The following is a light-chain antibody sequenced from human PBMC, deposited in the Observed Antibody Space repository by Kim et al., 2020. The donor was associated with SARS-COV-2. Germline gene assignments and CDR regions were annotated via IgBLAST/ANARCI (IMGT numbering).Light chain of an antibody. Sequence: QSVLTQPPSASGTPGQRVTISCSGSRYQQLPGTAPKLLIYSDDHRPSGVPDRFSGSKSGTSASLAISGLQSEDEADYYCAAWDDSLNGVIFGGGTQLTVL. J-gene: IGLJ2*01. V-gene: IGLV1-44*01. CDR3: AAWDDSLNGVI. CDR2: SDD.